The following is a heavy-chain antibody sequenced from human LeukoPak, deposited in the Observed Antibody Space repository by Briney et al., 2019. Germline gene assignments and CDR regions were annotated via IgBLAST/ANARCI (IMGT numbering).Heavy chain of an antibody. J-gene: IGHJ4*02. CDR2: IRYDGSNK. CDR3: AKVQTPGTHFFDY. D-gene: IGHD6-13*01. Sequence: GGSPRLSCEASGFTFSSYGMHWVRQAPGKGLEWVAFIRYDGSNKYYADSVKGRFTISRDNSKNTLYLQMNSLRAEDTAVYYCAKVQTPGTHFFDYWGQGTLVTVSS. V-gene: IGHV3-30*02. CDR1: GFTFSSYG.